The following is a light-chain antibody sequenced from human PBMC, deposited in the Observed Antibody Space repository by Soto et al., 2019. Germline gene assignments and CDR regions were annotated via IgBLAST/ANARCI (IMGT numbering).Light chain of an antibody. V-gene: IGKV2-28*01. J-gene: IGKJ2*01. CDR1: QSLLYSNGYNY. Sequence: DIVMTQSPLSLPVTPGEPASISCRSSQSLLYSNGYNYLDWYLQKPGQSPQLLIYLGSNRASGVHDRFSGSGSGTDFTLKISRVEAEDVGVYYCMQALQIPPTFGQGTKLEIK. CDR2: LGS. CDR3: MQALQIPPT.